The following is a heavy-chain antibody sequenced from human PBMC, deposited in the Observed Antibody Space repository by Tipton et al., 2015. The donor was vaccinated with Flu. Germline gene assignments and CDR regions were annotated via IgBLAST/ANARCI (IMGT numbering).Heavy chain of an antibody. CDR1: GYSISTGYY. CDR3: SRSTYYYGSGTSDY. V-gene: IGHV4-38-2*01. Sequence: TLSLTCVVSGYSISTGYYWGWIRQPPGKGLEWIGSVSHNGNTYYEPSLKSRVTISLDTFQNHFSLKLISVTAADTAVYYCSRSTYYYGSGTSDYWGQGTLVTVSS. D-gene: IGHD3-10*01. J-gene: IGHJ4*02. CDR2: VSHNGNT.